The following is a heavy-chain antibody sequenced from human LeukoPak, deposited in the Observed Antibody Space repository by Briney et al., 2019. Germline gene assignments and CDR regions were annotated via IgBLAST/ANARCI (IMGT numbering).Heavy chain of an antibody. V-gene: IGHV3-23*01. D-gene: IGHD3-3*01. Sequence: GGSLRLSCAASGFTFSIYAMSWVRQTPGKGMEWVSTISGSGTSTYYADSVKGRFTVSRDNSKNTLHLQMKSLSAADTAVYYCAQIPFRSGDYHFDYWGQGTLLTVSS. CDR2: ISGSGTST. CDR3: AQIPFRSGDYHFDY. CDR1: GFTFSIYA. J-gene: IGHJ4*02.